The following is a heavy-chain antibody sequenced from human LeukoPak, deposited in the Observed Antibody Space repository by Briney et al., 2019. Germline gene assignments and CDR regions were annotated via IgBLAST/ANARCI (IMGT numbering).Heavy chain of an antibody. CDR1: GFTFSSYA. V-gene: IGHV3-23*01. CDR3: AKGEQWLYSEYFQH. CDR2: ISGSGGST. Sequence: GGSLRLSCAASGFTFSSYAMSWVRQAPGKGLEWVSAISGSGGSTYYADSVKGRFTISRDNSKNTLYLQMNNLRAEDTAVYYCAKGEQWLYSEYFQHWGQGTLVTVSS. J-gene: IGHJ1*01. D-gene: IGHD6-19*01.